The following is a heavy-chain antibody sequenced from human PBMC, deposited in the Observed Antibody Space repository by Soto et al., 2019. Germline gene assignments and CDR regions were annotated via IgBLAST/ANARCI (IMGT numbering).Heavy chain of an antibody. D-gene: IGHD1-1*01. CDR2: ISGSGLNT. CDR1: GFAFSSYV. J-gene: IGHJ6*02. V-gene: IGHV3-23*01. Sequence: GGSLRLSCAASGFAFSSYVMSWVRQAPGKGLEWVSSISGSGLNTYYADSVKGRFTVSRDIYKSTLYLQMNILRAEDTAVYYCAKNQENWNDFYFSYGMDVWGQGTTVTVSS. CDR3: AKNQENWNDFYFSYGMDV.